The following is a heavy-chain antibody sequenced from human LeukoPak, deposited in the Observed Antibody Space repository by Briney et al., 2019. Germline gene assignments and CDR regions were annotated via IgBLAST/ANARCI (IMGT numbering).Heavy chain of an antibody. CDR1: GFTFSSFS. CDR3: ARWGGRQWLVLDY. J-gene: IGHJ4*02. CDR2: ISSSSSYI. Sequence: PGGSLRLSSAASGFTFSSFSMNWVRQAPGKGLEWVSSISSSSSYIYYADSVKGRFTISRDNAKNSLYLQMNSLRAEDTAVYYCARWGGRQWLVLDYWGQGTLVTVSS. V-gene: IGHV3-21*01. D-gene: IGHD6-19*01.